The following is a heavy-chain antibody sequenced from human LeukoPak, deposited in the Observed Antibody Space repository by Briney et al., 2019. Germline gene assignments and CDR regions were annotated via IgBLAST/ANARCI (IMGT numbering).Heavy chain of an antibody. J-gene: IGHJ4*02. V-gene: IGHV3-48*01. Sequence: GGSLRLSCAASGFTFSSYSMNWVRQAPGKGLEWVAYISSSSSTICYADSVKGRFTISRDNAKNSLYLQMNSLRAEDTAVYYCARDMYYDSSGPLDYWGRGTLVTVSS. CDR2: ISSSSSTI. CDR3: ARDMYYDSSGPLDY. D-gene: IGHD3-22*01. CDR1: GFTFSSYS.